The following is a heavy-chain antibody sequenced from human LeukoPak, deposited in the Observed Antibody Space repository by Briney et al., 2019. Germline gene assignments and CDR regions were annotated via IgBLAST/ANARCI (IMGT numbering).Heavy chain of an antibody. V-gene: IGHV5-51*01. CDR2: IYPGDSDT. CDR3: ARLTVSGTYYFDY. CDR1: GYSFTRHW. Sequence: GESLKISCKGSGYSFTRHWIGWVRQMPGKGLEWMGIIYPGDSDTTYSPSFQGQVTISADKSVSTAYLQWSSLKASDTAMYYCARLTVSGTYYFDYWGQGTLVTVSS. J-gene: IGHJ4*02. D-gene: IGHD6-19*01.